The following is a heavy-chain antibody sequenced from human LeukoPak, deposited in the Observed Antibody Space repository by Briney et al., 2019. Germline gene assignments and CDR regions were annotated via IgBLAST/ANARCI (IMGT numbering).Heavy chain of an antibody. J-gene: IGHJ6*03. CDR1: GFTFDDYA. CDR3: ARGADYDILTGYMDV. D-gene: IGHD3-9*01. Sequence: PGGSLRLSCAASGFTFDDYAMNWVRQAPGKGLEWVSGISWNSGSIGYADSVKGRFTISRANAKNSLYLEMNSLRAEDTAVYYCARGADYDILTGYMDVWGKGTTVTVSS. V-gene: IGHV3-9*01. CDR2: ISWNSGSI.